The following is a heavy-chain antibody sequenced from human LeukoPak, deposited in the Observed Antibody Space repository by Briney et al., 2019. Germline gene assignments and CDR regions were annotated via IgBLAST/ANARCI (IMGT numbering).Heavy chain of an antibody. CDR3: TRDLGLLTASTVGGFDY. D-gene: IGHD3-9*01. J-gene: IGHJ4*02. CDR2: ISPFNGYT. CDR1: GYTFTSYG. V-gene: IGHV1-18*01. Sequence: GASAKVSCKTSGYTFTSYGISWVRQAPGQGLEWVAWISPFNGYTNFAQDFQGRVTMTTDTSTTTVYMELRSLRSDDTAVYDCTRDLGLLTASTVGGFDYWGQGTLVTVSS.